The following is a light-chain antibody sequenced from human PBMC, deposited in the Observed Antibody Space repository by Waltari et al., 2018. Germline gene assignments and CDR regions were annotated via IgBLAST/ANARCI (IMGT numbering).Light chain of an antibody. CDR2: DVS. J-gene: IGLJ2*01. V-gene: IGLV2-14*01. CDR3: SSYASSSPFVV. Sequence: QSALTQPASVSESPGQSITISCAGTSRDVGAYNYVSWYQQHPGKAPKLMIYDVSKRPSGGSNRFSGSKSGNTASPTISGLQAEDEADYYFSSYASSSPFVVFGGGTKLTVL. CDR1: SRDVGAYNY.